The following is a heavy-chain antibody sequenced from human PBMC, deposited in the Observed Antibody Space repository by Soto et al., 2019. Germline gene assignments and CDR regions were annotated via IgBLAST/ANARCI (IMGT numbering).Heavy chain of an antibody. CDR2: ISDSGSST. V-gene: IGHV3-23*01. CDR3: AKANGKNYGANLSDD. J-gene: IGHJ4*02. Sequence: GGSLRLSCTASGFTFGSYAMSWVRQAPGKGLEWVPGISDSGSSTYYADSVKGRFTVSRDNSKSTLYLQMNSLRVDDTAVYYCAKANGKNYGANLSDDWCQGTLVTVSS. CDR1: GFTFGSYA. D-gene: IGHD3-10*01.